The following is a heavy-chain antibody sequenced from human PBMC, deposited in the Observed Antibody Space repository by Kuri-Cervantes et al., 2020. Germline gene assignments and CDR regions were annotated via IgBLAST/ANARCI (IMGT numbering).Heavy chain of an antibody. Sequence: GESLKISCAASGFTFSSYGMHWVRQAPGKGLEWVAFIRYDGSNKYYADSVKGRFTISRDNSKNTLYLQMNSLRAEDTAVYYCARESGSGSYYNGIYYYYYYMDVWGKGTAVTVSS. CDR3: ARESGSGSYYNGIYYYYYYMDV. CDR2: IRYDGSNK. CDR1: GFTFSSYG. J-gene: IGHJ6*03. V-gene: IGHV3-30*02. D-gene: IGHD3-10*01.